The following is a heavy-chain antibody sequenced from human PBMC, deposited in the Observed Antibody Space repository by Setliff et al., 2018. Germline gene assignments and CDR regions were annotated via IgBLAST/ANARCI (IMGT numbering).Heavy chain of an antibody. Sequence: SETLSLTCTVSGGSISSGGYYWSWIRQHPGKGLEWIGYIYYSGSTYYNPSLKSRVTMSVDTSKNQFSLKLRSVTAADTAVYYCVRQGADTGSNYDKYFRHWGQGTLVTVSS. CDR2: IYYSGST. D-gene: IGHD1-26*01. CDR1: GGSISSGGYY. V-gene: IGHV4-31*03. CDR3: VRQGADTGSNYDKYFRH. J-gene: IGHJ4*02.